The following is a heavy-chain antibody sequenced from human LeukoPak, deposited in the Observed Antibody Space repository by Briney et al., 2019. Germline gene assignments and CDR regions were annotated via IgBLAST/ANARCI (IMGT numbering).Heavy chain of an antibody. CDR1: GFTFSLYE. D-gene: IGHD2-15*01. J-gene: IGHJ4*02. Sequence: GGSLRLSCAASGFTFSLYEMNWVRQAPGKGLEWISYISSSGSAIYYADSVKGRFTISRDNAKKSLYLQMNSLRAEDPAVYYCARAIPSKDVDYWGQGTLVTVSS. CDR3: ARAIPSKDVDY. CDR2: ISSSGSAI. V-gene: IGHV3-48*03.